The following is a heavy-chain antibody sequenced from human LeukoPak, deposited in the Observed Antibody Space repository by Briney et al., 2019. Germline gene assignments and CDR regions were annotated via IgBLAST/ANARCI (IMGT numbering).Heavy chain of an antibody. CDR2: INAGNGNT. J-gene: IGHJ4*02. V-gene: IGHV1-3*01. Sequence: ASVKVSCKASGYTFTSYAMHWVRQAPGQRLEWMGWINAGNGNTKYSQKFQGRVTITRDTSASTAYMELSSLRSEDAAVYYCARVRGYSYGLCYWGQGTQVTVSS. CDR3: ARVRGYSYGLCY. D-gene: IGHD5-18*01. CDR1: GYTFTSYA.